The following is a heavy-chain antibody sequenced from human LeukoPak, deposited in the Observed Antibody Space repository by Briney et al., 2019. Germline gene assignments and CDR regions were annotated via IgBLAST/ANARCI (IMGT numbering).Heavy chain of an antibody. CDR2: IKQDGSEK. CDR1: GFTVSTYW. CDR3: ARDQGLMVY. Sequence: GGSLRLSCGASGFTVSTYWMAWVRQAPGKGLEWVANIKQDGSEKYYVDSVKGRFTISRDNAKNSLYLHMNSLRAEDTAVYYCARDQGLMVYWGQGTLVTVSS. J-gene: IGHJ4*02. V-gene: IGHV3-7*04. D-gene: IGHD2-8*01.